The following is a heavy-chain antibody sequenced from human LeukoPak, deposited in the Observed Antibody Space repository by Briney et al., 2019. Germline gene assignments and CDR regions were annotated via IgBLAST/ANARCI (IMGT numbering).Heavy chain of an antibody. J-gene: IGHJ4*02. CDR2: IYHSGST. D-gene: IGHD4-17*01. Sequence: SETLSLTCAVSGGSISSGGYSWSWIRQPPGKGLEWIGYIYHSGSTYYNPSLKSRVTISVDRSKNQFSLKLSSVTAADTAVYYCARDRYGDHTYFDYWGQGTLVTLSS. CDR1: GGSISSGGYS. V-gene: IGHV4-30-2*01. CDR3: ARDRYGDHTYFDY.